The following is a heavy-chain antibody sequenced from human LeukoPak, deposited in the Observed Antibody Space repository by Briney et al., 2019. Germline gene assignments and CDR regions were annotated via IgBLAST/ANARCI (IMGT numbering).Heavy chain of an antibody. Sequence: ASVKVSCKASGYTFTTHDINWVRQATGQGLEWMGWINPNSGGTNYAQKFQGWVTMTRDTSISTAYMELSRLRSDDTAVYYCARGFGNYYDSSGYYSGGDNWFDPWGQGTLVTVSS. CDR1: GYTFTTHD. J-gene: IGHJ5*02. V-gene: IGHV1-2*04. CDR3: ARGFGNYYDSSGYYSGGDNWFDP. CDR2: INPNSGGT. D-gene: IGHD3-22*01.